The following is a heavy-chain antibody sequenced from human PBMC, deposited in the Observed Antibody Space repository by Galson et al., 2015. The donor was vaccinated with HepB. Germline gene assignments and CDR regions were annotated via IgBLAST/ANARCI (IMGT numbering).Heavy chain of an antibody. CDR3: AKETYDALYCSGGSCYSIEAYYYYYGMDV. D-gene: IGHD2-15*01. V-gene: IGHV3-23*01. CDR1: GFTFSSYA. Sequence: SLRLSCAASGFTFSSYAMSWVRQAPGKGLEWVSAISGSGGSTYYADSVKGRFTISRDNSKNTLYLQMNSLRAEDTAVYYCAKETYDALYCSGGSCYSIEAYYYYYGMDVWGQGTTVTVSS. CDR2: ISGSGGST. J-gene: IGHJ6*02.